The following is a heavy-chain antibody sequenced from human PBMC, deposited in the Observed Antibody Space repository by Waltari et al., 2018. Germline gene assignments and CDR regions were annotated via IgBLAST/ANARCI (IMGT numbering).Heavy chain of an antibody. CDR1: GFTFGDYW. J-gene: IGHJ4*02. CDR2: MKIDGGYM. D-gene: IGHD5-18*01. V-gene: IGHV3-74*01. CDR3: ARKGGRGYPYGPFYYDH. Sequence: EVQLVESGGGLVQPGGSLRLSCAASGFTFGDYWMHWVRQPPGKGLEWVSRMKIDGGYMIYTDSVKGRFTISRDNAKNTLFLQLNSLRAEDTAVYYCARKGGRGYPYGPFYYDHWGQGTLVTVSP.